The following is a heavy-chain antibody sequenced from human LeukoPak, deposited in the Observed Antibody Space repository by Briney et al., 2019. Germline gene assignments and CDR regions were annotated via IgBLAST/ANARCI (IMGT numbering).Heavy chain of an antibody. CDR2: IKSSDTST. CDR3: ARRGNMSSHAFDI. CDR1: GFSFSDSY. V-gene: IGHV3-11*01. D-gene: IGHD2/OR15-2a*01. J-gene: IGHJ3*02. Sequence: PGGSLRLSCAASGFSFSDSYMRWIRQAPGQGLEWLSYIKSSDTSTFYADSVKGRFTVSRDNAKNSLYLQMNSLRAEDTAVYYCARRGNMSSHAFDIWGQGTVVTVSS.